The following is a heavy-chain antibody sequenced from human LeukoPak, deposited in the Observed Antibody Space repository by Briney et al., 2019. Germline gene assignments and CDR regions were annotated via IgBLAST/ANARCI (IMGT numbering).Heavy chain of an antibody. V-gene: IGHV1-69*13. CDR1: GGTFSSYA. D-gene: IGHD6-13*01. J-gene: IGHJ6*03. Sequence: SVKVSCKASGGTFSSYAISWVRQAPGQGLEWMGGIIPIFGTANYAQKFQGRVTITADESTSTAYMELSSLRSEDTAVFYCARDGAAGIRFHYYMDVWGKGTTVTISS. CDR2: IIPIFGTA. CDR3: ARDGAAGIRFHYYMDV.